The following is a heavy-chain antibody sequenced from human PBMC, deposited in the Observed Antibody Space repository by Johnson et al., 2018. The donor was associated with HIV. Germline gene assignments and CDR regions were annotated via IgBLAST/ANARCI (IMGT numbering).Heavy chain of an antibody. V-gene: IGHV3-48*03. CDR2: IGSSGSTV. J-gene: IGHJ3*01. CDR1: GFTFSTYE. CDR3: TRDASRGPV. Sequence: VQLVESGGGLVQPGGSLRLSCAASGFTFSTYEMNWVRQVPGKGLEWVSYIGSSGSTVYYADSVKGRFTISRDNAKNSLFLQMNSLRVEDTAVYYCTRDASRGPVWGQGTMVTVSS.